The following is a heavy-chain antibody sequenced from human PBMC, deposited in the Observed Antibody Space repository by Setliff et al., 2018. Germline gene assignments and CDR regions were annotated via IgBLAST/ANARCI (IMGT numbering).Heavy chain of an antibody. CDR3: ASEPTMVRGVIITSYGMDV. D-gene: IGHD3-10*01. CDR1: GYAFTYRY. J-gene: IGHJ6*02. Sequence: ASVKVSCKASGYAFTYRYLHWVRQAPGQALEWMGWITPFNGNTNYAQKFQDRVTITRDRSMSTAYMELSSLRSEDTAMYYCASEPTMVRGVIITSYGMDVWGQGTTVTVSS. CDR2: ITPFNGNT. V-gene: IGHV1-45*02.